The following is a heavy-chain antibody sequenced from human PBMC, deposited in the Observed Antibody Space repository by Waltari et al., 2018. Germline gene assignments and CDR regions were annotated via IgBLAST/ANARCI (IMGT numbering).Heavy chain of an antibody. D-gene: IGHD3-10*01. Sequence: EVQLDESGGGLVQPGGSLRLSCSASGFTFTRYLMNWVHQAPGKGLGWVARMNSDGSSTTYADSVKGRFTISRDNAKNTVYLQMNSLRVEDTAVYYCTRALWLGELYDYWGQGTLVTVSS. CDR3: TRALWLGELYDY. J-gene: IGHJ4*02. V-gene: IGHV3-74*01. CDR1: GFTFTRYL. CDR2: MNSDGSST.